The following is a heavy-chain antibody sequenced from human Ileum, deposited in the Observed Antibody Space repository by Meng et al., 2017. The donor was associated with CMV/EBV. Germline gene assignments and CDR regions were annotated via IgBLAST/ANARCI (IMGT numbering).Heavy chain of an antibody. CDR2: IIPIFGTA. D-gene: IGHD3-22*01. J-gene: IGHJ4*02. CDR3: ARGDDSGPPDC. Sequence: SCQASGGTFSSYAISWVRQAPVQGLEWMGGIIPIFGTANYAQKFQGRVTITTDESTSTAYMELSSLRSEDTAVYYCARGDDSGPPDCWGQGTLVTVSS. V-gene: IGHV1-69*05. CDR1: GGTFSSYA.